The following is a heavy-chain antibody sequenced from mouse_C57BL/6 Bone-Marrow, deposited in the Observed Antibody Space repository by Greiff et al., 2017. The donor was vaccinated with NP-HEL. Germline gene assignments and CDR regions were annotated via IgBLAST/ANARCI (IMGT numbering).Heavy chain of an antibody. CDR1: GFSLTSYG. V-gene: IGHV2-2*01. CDR2: IWSGGST. J-gene: IGHJ1*03. CDR3: ARTTMITTWRYFDV. D-gene: IGHD2-4*01. Sequence: QVQLQQSGPGLVQPSQSLSITCTVSGFSLTSYGVHWVRQSPGKGLEWLGVIWSGGSTDYNAAFISRLSISKDNSKSQVFFKMNSLQADDTAIYYCARTTMITTWRYFDVWGTGTTVTVSS.